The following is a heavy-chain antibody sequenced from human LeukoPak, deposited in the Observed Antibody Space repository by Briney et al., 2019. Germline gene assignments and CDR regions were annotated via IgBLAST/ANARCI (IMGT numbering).Heavy chain of an antibody. V-gene: IGHV3-48*01. CDR2: ISGDGNAK. CDR1: GFSFSSYS. CDR3: ARDYVYAFDY. Sequence: PGGSLRLSCAASGFSFSSYSINWVRQAPGKGLEWVSYISGDGNAKHYTDSVKGRFTISRDNAKNALYLQMNSLRAEDTAVYFCARDYVYAFDYWGQGTLVTLSS. J-gene: IGHJ4*02. D-gene: IGHD2/OR15-2a*01.